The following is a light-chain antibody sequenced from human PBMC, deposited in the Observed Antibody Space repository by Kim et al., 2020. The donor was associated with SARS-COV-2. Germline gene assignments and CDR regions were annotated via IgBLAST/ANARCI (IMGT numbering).Light chain of an antibody. CDR1: SLRSYY. Sequence: LGHKVKITCQGDSLRSYYAIWYQQKPGQAPVLVIYGKNNRPSGIPDRFSGSSSGNTASLTITGAQAEDEADYYCNSRDSSGNHWVFGGGTQLTVL. J-gene: IGLJ3*02. V-gene: IGLV3-19*01. CDR2: GKN. CDR3: NSRDSSGNHWV.